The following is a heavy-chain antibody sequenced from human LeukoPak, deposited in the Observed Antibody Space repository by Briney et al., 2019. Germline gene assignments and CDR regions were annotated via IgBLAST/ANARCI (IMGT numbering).Heavy chain of an antibody. J-gene: IGHJ4*02. Sequence: SETLSLTCTVSGXSISSYYGSWIRQPPGEGLEWIGYIYYSGSTNYNPSLKSRVTISIDTSKNQFSLRLSSVTAADTAVYYCARDIYGSFDYWGQGTLVTVSS. CDR2: IYYSGST. CDR3: ARDIYGSFDY. D-gene: IGHD2-15*01. V-gene: IGHV4-59*01. CDR1: GXSISSYY.